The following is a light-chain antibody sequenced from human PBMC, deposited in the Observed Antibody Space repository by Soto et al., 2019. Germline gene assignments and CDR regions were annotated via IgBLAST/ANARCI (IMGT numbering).Light chain of an antibody. Sequence: EIVLTQSPATLSSSPGDRVTLSCRASQAVNTRLAWYQHKPGQAPRLLICLASNRAAGVPARFSGSGSGTDFTLTISNVEPEDFAVYYCHQRQSWPRTFGQGTTVDIK. CDR3: HQRQSWPRT. CDR2: LAS. J-gene: IGKJ1*01. CDR1: QAVNTR. V-gene: IGKV3-11*01.